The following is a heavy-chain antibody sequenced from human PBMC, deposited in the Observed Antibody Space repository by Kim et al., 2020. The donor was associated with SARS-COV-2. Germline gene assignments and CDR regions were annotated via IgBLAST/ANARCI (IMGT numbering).Heavy chain of an antibody. D-gene: IGHD5-12*01. Sequence: SETLSLTCTVSGGSISSSSYYWGWIRQPPGKGLEWIGSIYYSGSTYYNPSLKSRVTISVDTSKNQFSLKLSSVTAADTAVYYCARVVDIDVHFDYWGQGTLVTVSS. V-gene: IGHV4-39*07. J-gene: IGHJ4*02. CDR1: GGSISSSSYY. CDR2: IYYSGST. CDR3: ARVVDIDVHFDY.